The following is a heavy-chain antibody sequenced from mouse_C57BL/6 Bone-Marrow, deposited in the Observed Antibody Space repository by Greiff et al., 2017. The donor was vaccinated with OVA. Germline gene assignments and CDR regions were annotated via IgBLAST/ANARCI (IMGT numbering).Heavy chain of an antibody. CDR2: IRNKANGYTT. J-gene: IGHJ2*01. CDR3: ARYYYRLFDY. CDR1: GFTFTDYY. Sequence: EVKLMESGGGLVQPGGSLSLSCAASGFTFTDYYMSWVRQPPGKALEWLGFIRNKANGYTTEYSASVKGRFTISRDNSQSILYLQMNALRAEDSATYYCARYYYRLFDYWGQGTTLTVSS. D-gene: IGHD1-1*01. V-gene: IGHV7-3*01.